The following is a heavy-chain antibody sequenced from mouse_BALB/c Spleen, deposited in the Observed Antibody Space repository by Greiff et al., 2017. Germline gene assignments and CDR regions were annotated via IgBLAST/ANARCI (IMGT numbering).Heavy chain of an antibody. V-gene: IGHV3-8*02. Sequence: EVKLMESGPSLVKPSQTLSLTCSVTGDSITSGYWNWIRKFPGNKLEYMGYISYSGSTYYNPSLKSRISITRDTSKNQYYLQLNSVTTEDTATYYGARCDGSSYDYAMDYWGQGTSVTVSS. J-gene: IGHJ4*01. CDR1: GDSITSGY. CDR3: ARCDGSSYDYAMDY. D-gene: IGHD1-1*01. CDR2: ISYSGST.